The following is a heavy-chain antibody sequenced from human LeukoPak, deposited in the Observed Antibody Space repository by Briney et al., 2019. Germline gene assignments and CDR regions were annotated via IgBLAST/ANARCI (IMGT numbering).Heavy chain of an antibody. V-gene: IGHV4-39*02. CDR1: GGSISSSSYY. J-gene: IGHJ6*03. CDR2: IYYSGST. D-gene: IGHD3-10*01. CDR3: ARERAFHYYGSGSNARYYYYMDV. Sequence: PLETLSLTCTVSGGSISSSSYYWGWIRQPPGKGLEWIGSIYYSGSTYYNPSLKSRVTISVDTSKNQFSLKLSSVTAADTAVYYCARERAFHYYGSGSNARYYYYMDVWGKGTTVTISS.